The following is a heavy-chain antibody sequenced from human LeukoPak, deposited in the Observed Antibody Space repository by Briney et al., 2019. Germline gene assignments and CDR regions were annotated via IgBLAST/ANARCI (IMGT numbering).Heavy chain of an antibody. CDR3: AKVGIAAAGYLPGEVNYFDY. V-gene: IGHV3-30*02. CDR2: IWYDGSQE. D-gene: IGHD6-13*01. Sequence: PGGSLRLSCATSGFTFSSYGFHWVRQAPGKGLEWVAAIWYDGSQEYYADSVKGRFTISRDTSKNTLYLQMNSLRAEDTAVYYCAKVGIAAAGYLPGEVNYFDYWGQGTLVTVSS. J-gene: IGHJ4*02. CDR1: GFTFSSYG.